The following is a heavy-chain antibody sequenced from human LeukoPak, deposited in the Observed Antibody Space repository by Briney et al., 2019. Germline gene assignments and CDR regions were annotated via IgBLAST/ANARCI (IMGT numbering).Heavy chain of an antibody. V-gene: IGHV3-13*04. CDR2: INSAGDT. D-gene: IGHD3-10*01. CDR3: ARASGWGMDV. CDR1: GFTFSSYD. J-gene: IGHJ6*02. Sequence: GGSLRLSCAASGFTFSSYDMHWVRQATGKGLEWVSAINSAGDTYYPGSVKGRFSISRENGKNSLYLQMSSLRAGDTAVYLCARASGWGMDVRGQGTTVIVSS.